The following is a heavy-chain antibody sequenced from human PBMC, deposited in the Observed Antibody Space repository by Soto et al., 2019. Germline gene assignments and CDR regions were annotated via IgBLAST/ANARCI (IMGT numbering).Heavy chain of an antibody. CDR3: TRGSGSYYFDGDH. V-gene: IGHV3-23*01. Sequence: EVQLLDSGGDLRQPGGSLRLSCAASGFMFKNYEMSWVRRAPGKGLEWVSAINSRGDRTYYAGPVKGRFTISRDNSKNTLYLHMTSLRVEDTAMYFCTRGSGSYYFDGDHWGQGTLVTVSS. CDR1: GFMFKNYE. D-gene: IGHD3-10*01. CDR2: INSRGDRT. J-gene: IGHJ5*02.